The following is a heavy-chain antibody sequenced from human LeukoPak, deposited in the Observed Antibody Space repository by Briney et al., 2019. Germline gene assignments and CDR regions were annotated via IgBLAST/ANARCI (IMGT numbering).Heavy chain of an antibody. CDR2: IFYSGST. D-gene: IGHD3-3*01. J-gene: IGHJ4*02. CDR1: GGSISSSSYY. CDR3: AGDTIFGVLAYFDY. V-gene: IGHV4-39*07. Sequence: PSETLSLTCTVSGGSISSSSYYWGWIRQPPGKGLEWIGSIFYSGSTYYNPSLKSRVTISVDTSKNQFSLKLSSVTAADTAVYYCAGDTIFGVLAYFDYWGQGTLVTVSS.